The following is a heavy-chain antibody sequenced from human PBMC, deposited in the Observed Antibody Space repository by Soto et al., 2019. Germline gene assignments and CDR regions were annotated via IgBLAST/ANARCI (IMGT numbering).Heavy chain of an antibody. J-gene: IGHJ5*02. CDR1: GGSISSSSYY. V-gene: IGHV4-39*01. Sequence: QLQLQESGPGLVKPSETLSLTCTVSGGSISSSSYYWGWIRQPPGKGLEWIGSIYYSGSTYYNPSLKSRVNISVDTSKNQFSLKLSSVTAADTAVYYCARHVTCITGTTGCSWFDPWGQGTLVTVSS. CDR3: ARHVTCITGTTGCSWFDP. CDR2: IYYSGST. D-gene: IGHD1-7*01.